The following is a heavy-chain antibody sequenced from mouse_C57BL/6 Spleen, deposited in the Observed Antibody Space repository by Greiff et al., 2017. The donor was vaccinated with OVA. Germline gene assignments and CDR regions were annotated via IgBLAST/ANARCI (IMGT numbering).Heavy chain of an antibody. J-gene: IGHJ2*01. CDR1: GYTFTSYW. CDR3: ARGDGY. D-gene: IGHD2-3*01. CDR2: IDPSDSYT. Sequence: QVQLKQPGAELVMPGASVKLSCKASGYTFTSYWMHWVKQRPGQGLEWIGEIDPSDSYTNYNQKFKGKSTLTVDKSSSTAYMQLSSLTSEDSAVYYCARGDGYWGQGTTLTVSS. V-gene: IGHV1-69*01.